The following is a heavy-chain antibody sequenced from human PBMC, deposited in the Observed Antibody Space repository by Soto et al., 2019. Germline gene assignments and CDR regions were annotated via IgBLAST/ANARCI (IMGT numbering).Heavy chain of an antibody. J-gene: IGHJ4*02. CDR3: ARAVYPYYDFWSGYYLGYFDY. CDR2: ISSSSSYI. D-gene: IGHD3-3*01. CDR1: GFTFSSYS. V-gene: IGHV3-21*01. Sequence: GGSLRLSCAASGFTFSSYSMNWVRQAPWKGLEWVSSISSSSSYIYYADSVKGRFTISRDNAKNSLYLQMNSLRAEDTAVYYCARAVYPYYDFWSGYYLGYFDYWGQGTLVTVSS.